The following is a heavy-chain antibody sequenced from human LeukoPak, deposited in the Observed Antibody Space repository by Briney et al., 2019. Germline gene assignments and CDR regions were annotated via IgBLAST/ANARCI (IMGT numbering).Heavy chain of an antibody. J-gene: IGHJ4*02. CDR2: IFYTGGT. D-gene: IGHD6-13*01. CDR1: GGSISRSNYY. CDR3: ARQTWRQPPSLFDY. V-gene: IGHV4-39*01. Sequence: SGTLSLTCNVSGGSISRSNYYWGWIRQPPGKGLEWIGSIFYTGGTFYNPSLMSRVTISVDTSRNHLSLKLTSVTATDTAVYYCARQTWRQPPSLFDYWGQGTLVAVSS.